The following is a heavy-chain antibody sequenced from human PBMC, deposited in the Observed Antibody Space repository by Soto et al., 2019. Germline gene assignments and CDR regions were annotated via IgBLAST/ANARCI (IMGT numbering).Heavy chain of an antibody. V-gene: IGHV3-74*01. Sequence: GGSLRLSCAASGFTFSSFWMHWGRQAPGKGLVWVSRLKSDGSSTSYADSVKGRFTISRDNAENTLYLQMNSLRAEDTAVYYCAHSRYSGSNLESWGQGTVVSVYS. J-gene: IGHJ5*01. CDR1: GFTFSSFW. D-gene: IGHD1-26*01. CDR2: LKSDGSST. CDR3: AHSRYSGSNLES.